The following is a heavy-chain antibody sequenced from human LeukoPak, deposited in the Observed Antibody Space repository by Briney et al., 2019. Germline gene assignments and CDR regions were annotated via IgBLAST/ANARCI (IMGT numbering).Heavy chain of an antibody. CDR2: ISYDGSNK. CDR3: AKGGDAYNS. J-gene: IGHJ4*02. CDR1: GFTFSSYG. D-gene: IGHD5-24*01. V-gene: IGHV3-30*18. Sequence: PGRSLRLSCAASGFTFSSYGMHWVRQAPGKGLEWVAVISYDGSNKYYADSVKGRFTISRDNSKNTLYLQMNSLRAEDTAVYYCAKGGDAYNSWGQGTLVTVSS.